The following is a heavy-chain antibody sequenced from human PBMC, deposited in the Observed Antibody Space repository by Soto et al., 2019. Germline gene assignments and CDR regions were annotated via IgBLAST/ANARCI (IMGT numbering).Heavy chain of an antibody. Sequence: GGSLRLSCAASGFTFSSYGMHWVRQAPGKGLEWVAVISYDGSNKYYADYVKGRFTISRDNSKNTLYLQMNSLRAEDTAVYYCARVQGGPIDYWGQGTLVTVS. CDR2: ISYDGSNK. V-gene: IGHV3-30*03. D-gene: IGHD3-10*01. CDR3: ARVQGGPIDY. CDR1: GFTFSSYG. J-gene: IGHJ4*02.